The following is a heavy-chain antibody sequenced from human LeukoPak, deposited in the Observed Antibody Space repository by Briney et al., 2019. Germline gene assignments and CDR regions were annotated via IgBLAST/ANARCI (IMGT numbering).Heavy chain of an antibody. CDR3: ARGAAESSGWSSYFDY. J-gene: IGHJ4*02. CDR2: INPVDGNT. Sequence: ASVKVSCKASGYTFTSYYMYWVRQAPGQGLEWMGMINPVDGNTRFAQRFQGRVTMTRNTSISTAYMELSSLRSEDTAVYYCARGAAESSGWSSYFDYWGQGTLVTVSS. D-gene: IGHD6-19*01. CDR1: GYTFTSYY. V-gene: IGHV1-46*01.